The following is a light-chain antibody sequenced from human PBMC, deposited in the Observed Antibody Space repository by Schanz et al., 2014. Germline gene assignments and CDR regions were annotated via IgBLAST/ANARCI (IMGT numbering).Light chain of an antibody. CDR3: QQYGGSRT. Sequence: EIVLTQSPATLSLSPGERATLSCRASQSVSSYLAWYQQKPGQAPRLLIYDASNRATGIPARFSGSGSGTDFTLTISRLEPEDSAVYYCQQYGGSRTFGQGTKVEIK. V-gene: IGKV3-11*01. CDR2: DAS. CDR1: QSVSSY. J-gene: IGKJ1*01.